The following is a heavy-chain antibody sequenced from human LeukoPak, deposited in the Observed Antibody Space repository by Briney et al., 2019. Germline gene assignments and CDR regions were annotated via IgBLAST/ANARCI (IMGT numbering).Heavy chain of an antibody. D-gene: IGHD1-26*01. CDR3: ARDKIVGASKFDY. V-gene: IGHV3-7*01. Sequence: GGSLRLSCAASGFTFSSYWMSWVRQAPGKGLEWVANVKQDGSEKYYVDSVKGRFTISRDNAKNSLYLQMNSLRAEDTAIYYCARDKIVGASKFDYWGQGTLVTVSS. CDR2: VKQDGSEK. J-gene: IGHJ4*02. CDR1: GFTFSSYW.